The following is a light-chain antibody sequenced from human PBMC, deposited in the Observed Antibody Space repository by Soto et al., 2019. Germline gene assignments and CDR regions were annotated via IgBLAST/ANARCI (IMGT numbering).Light chain of an antibody. CDR3: QQYNNWPPIT. J-gene: IGKJ5*01. Sequence: ETVMTQSPDTLSVSPGERATLSCRASQSVSSNFAWYQQKPGQAPRLLIYGASTRATGIPARFSGSGSGTDFTLTISSLQSEDFAVYYCQQYNNWPPITFGQGTRLEI. CDR1: QSVSSN. CDR2: GAS. V-gene: IGKV3-15*01.